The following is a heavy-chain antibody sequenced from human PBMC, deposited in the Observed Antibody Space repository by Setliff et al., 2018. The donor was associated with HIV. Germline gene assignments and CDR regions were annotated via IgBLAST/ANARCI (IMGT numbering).Heavy chain of an antibody. J-gene: IGHJ4*02. Sequence: SETLSLTCTVSGGSISSYYWSWIRQPPGKGLEWIGRIYSSGKTYYSPSLKSRVTMSVDMSKNQFSLNVTSVTAADTAVYYCARDRGWNDYWGQGTLVTVSS. CDR2: IYSSGKT. D-gene: IGHD6-19*01. V-gene: IGHV4-4*07. CDR1: GGSISSYY. CDR3: ARDRGWNDY.